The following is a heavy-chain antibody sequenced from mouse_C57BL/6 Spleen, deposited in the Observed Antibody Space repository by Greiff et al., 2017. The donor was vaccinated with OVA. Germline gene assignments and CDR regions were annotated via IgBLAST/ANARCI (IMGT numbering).Heavy chain of an antibody. CDR1: GYTFTSYW. J-gene: IGHJ2*01. D-gene: IGHD3-2*02. CDR2: IDPSASYT. Sequence: QVQLKQPGAELVMPGASVTLSCKASGYTFTSYWMHWVKQRPVQGLEWIGAIDPSASYTNYNQKFKGKSILTVDKSSSTAYMQLSSLTSEDSAVYYCARGTAQALDYWGQGTTLTVSS. CDR3: ARGTAQALDY. V-gene: IGHV1-69*01.